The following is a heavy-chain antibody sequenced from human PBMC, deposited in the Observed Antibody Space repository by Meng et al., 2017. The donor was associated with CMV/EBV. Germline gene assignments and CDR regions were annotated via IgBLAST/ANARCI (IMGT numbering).Heavy chain of an antibody. Sequence: KASGYTFTSYGISWVRQAPGQGLEWMGWISAYNGNTNYAQKLQGRVTMTTDTSTSTAYMELRSLRSDDTAVYYCARDPGIAVAGSFDPWGQGTLVTVSS. CDR2: ISAYNGNT. V-gene: IGHV1-18*01. CDR3: ARDPGIAVAGSFDP. CDR1: GYTFTSYG. J-gene: IGHJ5*02. D-gene: IGHD6-19*01.